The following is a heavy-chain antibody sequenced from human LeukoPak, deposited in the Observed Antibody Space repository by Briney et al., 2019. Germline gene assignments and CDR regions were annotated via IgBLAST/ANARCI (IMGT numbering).Heavy chain of an antibody. J-gene: IGHJ4*02. CDR3: ARLRVTTGFDY. CDR2: IYYSGIA. D-gene: IGHD2-21*02. Sequence: SETLPLTCTVSDGSITRSSYHWGWIRQTPGEGLDWIGSIYYSGIAYYNPSLQGRVTMSVDTSKNQFSLKLNSVTVADTAVYYCARLRVTTGFDYWDQGIPITVSS. CDR1: DGSITRSSYH. V-gene: IGHV4-39*01.